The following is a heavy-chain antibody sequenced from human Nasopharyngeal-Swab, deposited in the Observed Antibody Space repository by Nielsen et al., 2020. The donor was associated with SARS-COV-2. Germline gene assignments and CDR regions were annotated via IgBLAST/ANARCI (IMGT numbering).Heavy chain of an antibody. CDR1: GFTFSSYS. Sequence: GGSLRLSCAASGFTFSSYSMNWVRQAPGKGLEWVSYISSSSSTIYYADSVKGRFTISRDNAKNSLYLQMNSLRDEDTAVYYCARDRGSYGAYYYSMDVWGQGTTVTVSS. J-gene: IGHJ6*02. CDR2: ISSSSSTI. D-gene: IGHD5-18*01. V-gene: IGHV3-48*02. CDR3: ARDRGSYGAYYYSMDV.